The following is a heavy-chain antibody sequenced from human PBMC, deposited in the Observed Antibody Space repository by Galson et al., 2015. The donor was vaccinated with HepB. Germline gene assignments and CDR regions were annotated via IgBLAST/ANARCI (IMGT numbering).Heavy chain of an antibody. J-gene: IGHJ6*02. Sequence: QSGAEVKKSGESLRISCKGSGYIFTTYWINWVRQMPGKGLEWMGRIDPSDLYTDYSPSFQGHVSISADKSVNTAFLYWSSLKASDTAIYYCARQSKIVVPASDQHGMDVWGQGTTVTVSS. CDR2: IDPSDLYT. CDR3: ARQSKIVVPASDQHGMDV. V-gene: IGHV5-10-1*01. D-gene: IGHD3-22*01. CDR1: GYIFTTYW.